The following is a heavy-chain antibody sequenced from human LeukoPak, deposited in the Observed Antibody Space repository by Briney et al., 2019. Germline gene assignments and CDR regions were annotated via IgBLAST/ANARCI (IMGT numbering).Heavy chain of an antibody. Sequence: KPSETLSLTCAVSGYSISSGYHWGWIRQPPGKGLEWIGSMSHSGSTYYNPSLKSRVTISVDTSKNQFSVKLSSVTAADTAVYYCARSYYDFWSRNWFDPWGQGTLVTVSS. D-gene: IGHD3-3*01. CDR1: GYSISSGYH. CDR2: MSHSGST. CDR3: ARSYYDFWSRNWFDP. V-gene: IGHV4-38-2*01. J-gene: IGHJ5*02.